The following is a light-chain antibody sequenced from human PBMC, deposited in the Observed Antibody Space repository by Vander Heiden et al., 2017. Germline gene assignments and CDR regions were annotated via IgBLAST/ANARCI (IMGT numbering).Light chain of an antibody. Sequence: IVLTQSPLSLPVPPGEPASISCRSSQSLLHSNGYNYLDGYLQKPGQSPQLLIYLGSNRAAGVPDRFSGSGSGTDFTLKTSRGEAEDVGVYYCMQALHTPPWTFGQGTKVEIK. V-gene: IGKV2-28*01. J-gene: IGKJ1*01. CDR3: MQALHTPPWT. CDR2: LGS. CDR1: QSLLHSNGYNY.